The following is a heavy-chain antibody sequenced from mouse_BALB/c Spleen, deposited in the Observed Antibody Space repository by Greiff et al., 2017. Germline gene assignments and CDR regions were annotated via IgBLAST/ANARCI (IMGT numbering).Heavy chain of an antibody. Sequence: QVQLKESGAELARPGASVKLSCKASGYTFTSYWMQWVKQRPGQGLEWIGAIYPGDGDTRYTQKFKGKATLTADKSSSTAYMQLSSLASEDSAVYYCARHLVDYWGQGTSVTVSS. CDR3: ARHLVDY. V-gene: IGHV1-87*01. CDR2: IYPGDGDT. CDR1: GYTFTSYW. J-gene: IGHJ4*01.